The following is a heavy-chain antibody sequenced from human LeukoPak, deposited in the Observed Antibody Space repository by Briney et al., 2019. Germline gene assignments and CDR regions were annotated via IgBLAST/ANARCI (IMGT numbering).Heavy chain of an antibody. V-gene: IGHV3-21*01. CDR3: ARDLDYSTGFDY. J-gene: IGHJ4*02. CDR2: ISSTGTYI. D-gene: IGHD4-11*01. Sequence: PGGSLRRSCAASGFTFTSYGMSWVRQAPGKGLEWVSSISSTGTYIYYTDSVKGRFTISRDIANSLLYLQMNSLRADDTAVYYCARDLDYSTGFDYWGQGTLVTVSS. CDR1: GFTFTSYG.